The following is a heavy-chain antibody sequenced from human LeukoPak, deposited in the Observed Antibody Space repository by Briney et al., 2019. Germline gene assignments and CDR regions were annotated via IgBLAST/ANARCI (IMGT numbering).Heavy chain of an antibody. Sequence: SETLSLTCTVSGGSISSYYWSWVRQPPGKGLEWIGYIYYSGSTNYNPSLKSRVTISVDTSKNQFSLKLSSVTAADTAVYYCARWDDSAWAFGTWGPGTLVTVSS. CDR2: IYYSGST. J-gene: IGHJ5*02. CDR3: ARWDDSAWAFGT. V-gene: IGHV4-59*08. CDR1: GGSISSYY. D-gene: IGHD6-19*01.